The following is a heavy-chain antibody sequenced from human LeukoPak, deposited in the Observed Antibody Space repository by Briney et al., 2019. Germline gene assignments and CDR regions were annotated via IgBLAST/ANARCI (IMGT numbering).Heavy chain of an antibody. J-gene: IGHJ4*02. CDR1: GFTVSSNY. CDR2: IYSGGST. CDR3: ARDWSHRCFDY. D-gene: IGHD3-3*01. V-gene: IGHV3-53*01. Sequence: GGSLRLSCAASGFTVSSNYMSWVRQAPGKGLEWVSVIYSGGSTYYADSVKGRFTISRDNTKNTLYLQMNSLRAEDTAVYYCARDWSHRCFDYWGQGTLVTVSS.